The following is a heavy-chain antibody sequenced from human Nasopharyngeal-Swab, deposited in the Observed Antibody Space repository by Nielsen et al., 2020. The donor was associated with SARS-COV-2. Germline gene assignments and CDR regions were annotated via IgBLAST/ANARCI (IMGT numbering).Heavy chain of an antibody. CDR3: ARDEHSSGWLIDH. CDR2: IWYDGSNK. V-gene: IGHV3-33*01. D-gene: IGHD6-19*01. J-gene: IGHJ4*02. Sequence: WIRQPPGKGLEWVAVIWYDGSNKYYADSVKGRFTISRDNSKNTLYLQMNSLRAEDTAVYYCARDEHSSGWLIDHWGQGTLVTVSS.